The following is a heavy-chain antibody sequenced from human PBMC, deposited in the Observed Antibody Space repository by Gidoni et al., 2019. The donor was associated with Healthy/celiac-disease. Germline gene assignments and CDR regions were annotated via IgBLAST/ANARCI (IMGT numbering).Heavy chain of an antibody. D-gene: IGHD5-18*01. V-gene: IGHV4-39*01. Sequence: QLQLQESGPGLVKPSETLSLTCTVSGGSISSSSYYWGWIRQPPGKGLEWIGSIYYSGSTYYNPSLKSRVTIPVDTSKNQFSLKLSSVTAADTAVYYCARHPLHVDTAMESYYYYGMDVWGQGTTVTVSS. J-gene: IGHJ6*02. CDR1: GGSISSSSYY. CDR3: ARHPLHVDTAMESYYYYGMDV. CDR2: IYYSGST.